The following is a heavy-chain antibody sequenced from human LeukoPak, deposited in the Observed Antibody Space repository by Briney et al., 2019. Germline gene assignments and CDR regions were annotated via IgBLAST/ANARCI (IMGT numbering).Heavy chain of an antibody. J-gene: IGHJ4*02. Sequence: ASVKVSCKASGYTFTSYYMHWVRQAPGQGLEWMGIINPSGGSTSYAQKFQGRVTMTRDTSISTAYMELSRLRSDDTAVYYCARETVAAAAYDYWGQGTLVTVSS. V-gene: IGHV1-46*01. CDR1: GYTFTSYY. D-gene: IGHD6-13*01. CDR2: INPSGGST. CDR3: ARETVAAAAYDY.